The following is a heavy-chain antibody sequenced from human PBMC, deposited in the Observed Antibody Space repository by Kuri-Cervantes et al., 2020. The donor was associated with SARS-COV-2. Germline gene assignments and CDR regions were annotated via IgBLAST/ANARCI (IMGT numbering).Heavy chain of an antibody. CDR2: IKQDGSGK. CDR3: ARVFCGGDCYSGFDY. J-gene: IGHJ4*02. CDR1: GFTFSSYA. D-gene: IGHD2-21*02. V-gene: IGHV3-7*03. Sequence: GGSLRLSCAASGFTFSSYAMSWVRQAPGKGLEWVANIKQDGSGKYYVDSVKGRFTISRDNAKNSLYLQMNSLRAEDTAVYYCARVFCGGDCYSGFDYWGQGTLVTVSS.